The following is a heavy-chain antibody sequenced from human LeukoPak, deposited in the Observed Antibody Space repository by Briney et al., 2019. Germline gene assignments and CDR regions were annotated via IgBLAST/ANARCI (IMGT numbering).Heavy chain of an antibody. D-gene: IGHD3-22*01. J-gene: IGHJ4*02. Sequence: SETLSLTCAVYGGSFSGYYWSWIRQPAGKGLEWIGHMEISGSTKYNPSLKSRVTISVDTSKNQFSLKVTSVTAADTAVYYCARNTAYYAFDYWGQGTLVTVSS. CDR2: MEISGST. CDR3: ARNTAYYAFDY. CDR1: GGSFSGYY. V-gene: IGHV4-59*10.